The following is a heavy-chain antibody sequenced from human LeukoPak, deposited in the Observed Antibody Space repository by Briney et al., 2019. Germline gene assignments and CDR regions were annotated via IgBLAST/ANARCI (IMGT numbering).Heavy chain of an antibody. J-gene: IGHJ4*02. V-gene: IGHV3-30*02. CDR2: IQYDGSKK. D-gene: IGHD3-10*01. Sequence: GGSLRLSCVASGFTFSSNGMHWVRQAPGKGLEWVTFIQYDGSKKYYADSVKGRFTISRDNSKDTLYLEMNSLRAEDTAVYYCAKDIGSYYDYWGQGILVTVSS. CDR3: AKDIGSYYDY. CDR1: GFTFSSNG.